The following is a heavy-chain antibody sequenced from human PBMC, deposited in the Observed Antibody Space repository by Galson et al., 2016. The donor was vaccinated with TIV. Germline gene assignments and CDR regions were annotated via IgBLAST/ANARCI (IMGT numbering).Heavy chain of an antibody. Sequence: SVKVSCKASGYSFTSYGVSWVRQAPGQGLEWMGWISGYNENTYYTQKLQGRVTMTTDRSTSTAYLELRSLTSDDTAVYYCTTRVGPPSGLDGWGQGAAVTVSS. CDR1: GYSFTSYG. CDR2: ISGYNENT. CDR3: TTRVGPPSGLDG. D-gene: IGHD1-26*01. V-gene: IGHV1-18*01. J-gene: IGHJ6*02.